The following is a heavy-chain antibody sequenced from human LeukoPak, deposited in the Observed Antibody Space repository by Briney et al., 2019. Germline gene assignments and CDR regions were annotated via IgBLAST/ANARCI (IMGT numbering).Heavy chain of an antibody. CDR1: GGSFSGYY. V-gene: IGHV4-34*01. J-gene: IGHJ5*02. CDR3: ARGLGVGATTGWFDP. CDR2: ISHSGST. D-gene: IGHD1-26*01. Sequence: SETLSLTCAVYGGSFSGYYWSWIRQPPGKGLEWIGEISHSGSTNYNPSLKSRVTISVDTSKNQFSLKLSSVTAADTAVYYCARGLGVGATTGWFDPWGQGTLVIVSS.